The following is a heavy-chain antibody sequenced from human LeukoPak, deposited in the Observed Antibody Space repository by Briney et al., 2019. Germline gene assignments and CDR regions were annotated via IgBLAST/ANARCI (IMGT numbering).Heavy chain of an antibody. CDR1: GFTFSNYA. CDR2: ISSGGTYE. V-gene: IGHV3-30*01. Sequence: GGSLRLSCAASGFTFSNYAMHWVRQAPGKGLEWVSLISSGGTYEYYADSVKGRFTISRDDSKNTLYLQLNSLRAEDTAVYYCARDSTYYYDSGSSGPHYFDNWGQGTLVTVSS. J-gene: IGHJ4*02. D-gene: IGHD3-10*01. CDR3: ARDSTYYYDSGSSGPHYFDN.